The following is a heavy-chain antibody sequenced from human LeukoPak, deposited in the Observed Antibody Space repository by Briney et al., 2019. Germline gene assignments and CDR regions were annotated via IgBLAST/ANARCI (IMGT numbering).Heavy chain of an antibody. CDR3: ARDSTSFDY. V-gene: IGHV4-39*07. D-gene: IGHD2-2*01. CDR1: GGSISSRGYY. Sequence: SETLSLTCTVSGGSISSRGYYWGWIRQPPGKGLEWIGSMFYNGNTYYNSSLKSRVTISADSPKNQFSLRLSSATAADTAIYYCARDSTSFDYWGQGSPVTVSS. J-gene: IGHJ4*02. CDR2: MFYNGNT.